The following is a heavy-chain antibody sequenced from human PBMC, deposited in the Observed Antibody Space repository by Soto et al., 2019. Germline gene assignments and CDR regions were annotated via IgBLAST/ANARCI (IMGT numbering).Heavy chain of an antibody. V-gene: IGHV3-33*01. CDR1: GFIFSTYG. Sequence: QVQLVESGGGVVQPGRSLRLSCAASGFIFSTYGMHWVRQAPGKGLDWVAMTWYDESHKYYADSVKGRLTISRDNSINKLHLQMYRLRAEYTAVYYCAREYNADGPFEIWVQGTMVTVSS. J-gene: IGHJ3*02. CDR2: TWYDESHK. D-gene: IGHD1-1*01. CDR3: AREYNADGPFEI.